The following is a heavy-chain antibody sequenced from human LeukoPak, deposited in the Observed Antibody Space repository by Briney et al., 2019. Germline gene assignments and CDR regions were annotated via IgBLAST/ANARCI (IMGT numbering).Heavy chain of an antibody. Sequence: SQTLSLTCAVSGGSISSGGYSWSWIRQPPGKGLEWIGYIYHSGSTYYNPSLKSRVTISVDRSKNQFSLKLSSVTAADTAVYYCARLRGSGSYLYYFDYWGQGTLATVSS. D-gene: IGHD3-10*01. CDR3: ARLRGSGSYLYYFDY. J-gene: IGHJ4*02. CDR1: GGSISSGGYS. V-gene: IGHV4-30-2*01. CDR2: IYHSGST.